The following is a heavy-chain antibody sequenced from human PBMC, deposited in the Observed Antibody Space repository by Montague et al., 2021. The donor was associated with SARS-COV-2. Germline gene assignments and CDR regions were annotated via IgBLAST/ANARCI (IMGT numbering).Heavy chain of an antibody. CDR2: IYYSGST. CDR1: GGSISNYH. V-gene: IGHV4-59*08. J-gene: IGHJ6*02. Sequence: SETLSLTCTVSGGSISNYHWNWIRPPPGKGLEWIAYIYYSGSTNYNPSLQSRVTISVDTSRNQFSLRLTSVTAADTAVYYCARQLRVRRTWQVGDYNHYGMGVWGQGTTVSVSS. CDR3: ARQLRVRRTWQVGDYNHYGMGV. D-gene: IGHD3-10*01.